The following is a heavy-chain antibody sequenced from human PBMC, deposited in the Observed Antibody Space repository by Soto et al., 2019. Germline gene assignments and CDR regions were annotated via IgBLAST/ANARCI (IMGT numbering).Heavy chain of an antibody. V-gene: IGHV1-18*01. CDR3: ARVEQWLPYYFDY. D-gene: IGHD6-19*01. CDR2: ISAYNGNT. CDR1: GYTFTAYD. Sequence: GASVKVSCKAFGYTFTAYDINWVRQATGQGLEWMGWISAYNGNTNYAQKLQGRVTMTTDTSTSTAYMELRSLRSDDTAVYYCARVEQWLPYYFDYWGQGTLVTVSS. J-gene: IGHJ4*02.